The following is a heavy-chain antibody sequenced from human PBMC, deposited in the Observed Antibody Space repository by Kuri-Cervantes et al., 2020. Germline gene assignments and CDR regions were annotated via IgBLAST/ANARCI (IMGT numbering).Heavy chain of an antibody. V-gene: IGHV4-38-2*02. CDR2: IYQSGTN. D-gene: IGHD4-17*01. CDR3: ARCRIRGGYYGDYVISRAFDI. J-gene: IGHJ3*02. CDR1: GSSISSGYY. Sequence: SETLSLTCSVSGSSISSGYYWGWIRQPPGKGLECIGTIYQSGTNYYNASLKSRVTISVDMSKNHFPLRLSSVNAAETAVYYCARCRIRGGYYGDYVISRAFDIWGQGTMVTVSS.